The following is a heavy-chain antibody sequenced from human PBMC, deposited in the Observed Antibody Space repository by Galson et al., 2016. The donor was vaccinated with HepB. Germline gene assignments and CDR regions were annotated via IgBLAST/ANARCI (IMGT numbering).Heavy chain of an antibody. CDR1: GFTFGTYT. CDR2: ITGDRANA. J-gene: IGHJ4*02. CDR3: AKEHGGYSGFDY. V-gene: IGHV3-43*01. Sequence: SLRLSCAASGFTFGTYTMHWIRQALGEGLQWVSLITGDRANAYYADSLKGRFTISRDNRKNSLYLQMNSLRTEDTALYYCAKEHGGYSGFDYWGQGTLVTVSS. D-gene: IGHD4-23*01.